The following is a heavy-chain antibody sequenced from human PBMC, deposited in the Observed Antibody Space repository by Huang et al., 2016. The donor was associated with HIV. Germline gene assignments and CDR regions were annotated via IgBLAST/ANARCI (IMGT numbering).Heavy chain of an antibody. CDR1: GGSIRSSDYH. CDR3: ARHREGPVAYYSGWGSHLNYMDV. Sequence: QLLLQESGPGLVKPSEALALTCAVSGGSIRSSDYHWGWIRQPPGKGLEGIGSIYYKGRTHYGPSLKSRVTIAVDTSKNLFFLNLTSMTAADTAVYYCARHREGPVAYYSGWGSHLNYMDVWGRGRTVVVSS. J-gene: IGHJ6*03. CDR2: IYYKGRT. D-gene: IGHD3-10*01. V-gene: IGHV4-39*01.